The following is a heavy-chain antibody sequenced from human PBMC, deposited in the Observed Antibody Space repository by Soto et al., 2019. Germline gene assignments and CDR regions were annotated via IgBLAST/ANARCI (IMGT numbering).Heavy chain of an antibody. CDR2: IYYSGST. D-gene: IGHD3-3*01. Sequence: LSRTCTVSGGSIISSSYYWGWIRQPPGKGLEWIGSIYYSGSTYYNPSLKSRVTISVDTSKNQFSLKLSSVTAADTAVYYCARLTTLPNYDFWSDYPYYFDYWGQGTLVTVSS. J-gene: IGHJ4*02. CDR3: ARLTTLPNYDFWSDYPYYFDY. V-gene: IGHV4-39*01. CDR1: GGSIISSSYY.